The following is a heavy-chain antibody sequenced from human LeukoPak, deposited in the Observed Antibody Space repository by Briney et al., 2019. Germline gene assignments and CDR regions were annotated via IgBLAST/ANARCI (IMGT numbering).Heavy chain of an antibody. V-gene: IGHV3-23*01. J-gene: IGHJ6*02. CDR3: AKAKTALIHYYYGMDV. D-gene: IGHD2/OR15-2a*01. CDR2: ISGSGGST. CDR1: GFTFSSYA. Sequence: GGSLRLSCAASGFTFSSYAMSWVRQAPGKGLEWVSAISGSGGSTYYADSVKGRFTISRENSKNTLYLQMNSLRAEDTAVYYCAKAKTALIHYYYGMDVWGQGTTVTVSS.